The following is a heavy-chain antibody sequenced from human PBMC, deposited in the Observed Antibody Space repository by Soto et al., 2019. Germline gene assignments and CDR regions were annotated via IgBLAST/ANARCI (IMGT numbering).Heavy chain of an antibody. CDR2: INHSGST. Sequence: KASETLSLTCAVYGGSFSGYYWSWIRQPPGKGLEWIGEINHSGSTNYNPSLKSRVTISVDTSKNQFSLKLSSVTAADTAVYYCARRITMVRGVISWWFDPWGQGTLVTVSS. CDR3: ARRITMVRGVISWWFDP. J-gene: IGHJ5*02. D-gene: IGHD3-10*01. CDR1: GGSFSGYY. V-gene: IGHV4-34*01.